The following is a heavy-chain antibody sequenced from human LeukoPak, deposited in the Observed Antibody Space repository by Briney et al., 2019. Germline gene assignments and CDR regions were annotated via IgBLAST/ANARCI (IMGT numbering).Heavy chain of an antibody. Sequence: PGGPFRLSCSASGFTFSSSWMTWVRQAPGKGLEWVANIKQDGSEQYTADSLKGRFTISRDNDKKLVFLQMNSLRVDDTAVYYCARAGPSYYYYYMDAWGNGTTVIVS. CDR3: ARAGPSYYYYYMDA. CDR1: GFTFSSSW. CDR2: IKQDGSEQ. J-gene: IGHJ6*03. V-gene: IGHV3-7*01.